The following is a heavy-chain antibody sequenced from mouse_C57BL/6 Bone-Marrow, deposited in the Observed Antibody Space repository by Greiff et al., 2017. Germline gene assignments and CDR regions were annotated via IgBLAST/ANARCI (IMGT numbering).Heavy chain of an antibody. CDR2: FYPGSGSI. CDR3: ARHERYYDYEGYFDY. V-gene: IGHV1-62-2*01. CDR1: GYIFTEYT. Sequence: QVQLQQSGAELVKPGASVKLSCKASGYIFTEYTIHWVKQRSGQCLEWIGWFYPGSGSIKYNERFKDKATLTADKSSNTVYRELSRLTSEDSAVYFCARHERYYDYEGYFDYWGQGTTLTVSS. J-gene: IGHJ2*01. D-gene: IGHD2-4*01.